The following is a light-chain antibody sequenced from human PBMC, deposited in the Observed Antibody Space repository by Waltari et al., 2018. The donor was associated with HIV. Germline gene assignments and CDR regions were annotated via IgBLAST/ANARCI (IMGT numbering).Light chain of an antibody. J-gene: IGKJ2*01. CDR1: QSVNSN. V-gene: IGKV3-15*01. CDR3: QQYNNWLYT. Sequence: EIVMTQSPATLSVSPGERATLSCRASQSVNSNLAWYQQKPGQAPRLLIYGASTRATGIPARFSGGGSGTEFTLTINSLQSEDSAVYYFQQYNNWLYTFGQGTKLEIK. CDR2: GAS.